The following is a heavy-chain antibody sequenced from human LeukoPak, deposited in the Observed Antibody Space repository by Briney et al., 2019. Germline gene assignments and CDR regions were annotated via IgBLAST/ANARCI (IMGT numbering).Heavy chain of an antibody. CDR3: AKDQGGYGDYVVAFDI. V-gene: IGHV3-74*01. CDR2: ISSDGSDT. D-gene: IGHD4-17*01. J-gene: IGHJ3*02. CDR1: GFSFSNYW. Sequence: GGSLRLSCAASGFSFSNYWMHWVRQAPGKGLVWVSRISSDGSDTIYADSVKGRFTMSRDNAKNTLYLQMNSLRAEDTAVYYCAKDQGGYGDYVVAFDIWGQGTMVTVSS.